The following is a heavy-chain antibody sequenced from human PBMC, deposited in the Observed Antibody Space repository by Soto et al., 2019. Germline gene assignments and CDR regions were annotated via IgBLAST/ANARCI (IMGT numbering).Heavy chain of an antibody. CDR3: ARSIAVAATIFDY. D-gene: IGHD6-19*01. J-gene: IGHJ4*02. CDR1: GGSISSSSYY. Sequence: PSETLSLTCTVSGGSISSSSYYWGWIRQPPGKGLEWIGSIYYSGSTYYNPSLKSRVTISVDTSKNQFSLKLSSVTAADTAVYYCARSIAVAATIFDYWGQGTLVTVSS. CDR2: IYYSGST. V-gene: IGHV4-39*01.